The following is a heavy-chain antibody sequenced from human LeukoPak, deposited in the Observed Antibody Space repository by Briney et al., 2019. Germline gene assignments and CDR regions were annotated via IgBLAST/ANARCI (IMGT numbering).Heavy chain of an antibody. Sequence: GRSLRLSCAASGFTFDDYAMHWVRQAPGKGLEWVSGISLNSGSIGYADSVKGRFTISRDNAKNSLYLQMNSLRAEDMALYYCAKDSTARSGDAFDIWGQGTMVTVSS. D-gene: IGHD2-8*02. J-gene: IGHJ3*02. CDR3: AKDSTARSGDAFDI. CDR1: GFTFDDYA. V-gene: IGHV3-9*03. CDR2: ISLNSGSI.